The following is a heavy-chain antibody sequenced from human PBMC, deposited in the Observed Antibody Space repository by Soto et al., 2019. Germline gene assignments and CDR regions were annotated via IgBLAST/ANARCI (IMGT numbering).Heavy chain of an antibody. CDR2: IYLSGNT. V-gene: IGHV4-38-2*02. Sequence: PSETLSLTCAVSGYSISSGYYWRWLRQPPGKGLEWIGSIYLSGNTKINPSLKNRVTMSVDASENQFSLNRKSVTAADTAVYYCAKELKPYNSGWYFTLSGGQGTLVTVSS. CDR1: GYSISSGYY. CDR3: AKELKPYNSGWYFTLS. D-gene: IGHD6-19*01. J-gene: IGHJ4*02.